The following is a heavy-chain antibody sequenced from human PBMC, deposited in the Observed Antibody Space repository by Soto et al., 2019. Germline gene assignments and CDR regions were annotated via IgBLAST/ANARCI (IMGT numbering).Heavy chain of an antibody. Sequence: GESLKISCKGSGYSFTSYWIGWVRQMPGKGLEWMGIIYPGDSDTRYSPTFQGQVTISAVKSISTAYLQWSSLKASDPAMYYCAGHGLRADFWSGYSPYYYYYYMDVWGKGTTVTVSS. V-gene: IGHV5-51*01. CDR3: AGHGLRADFWSGYSPYYYYYYMDV. D-gene: IGHD3-3*01. CDR1: GYSFTSYW. J-gene: IGHJ6*03. CDR2: IYPGDSDT.